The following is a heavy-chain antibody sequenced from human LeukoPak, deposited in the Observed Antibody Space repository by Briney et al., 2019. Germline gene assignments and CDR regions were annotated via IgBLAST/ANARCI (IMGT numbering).Heavy chain of an antibody. CDR2: IYHSGTT. D-gene: IGHD3-3*01. Sequence: PSETLSLTCAVSGNFISNGYYGGWIRQPPGQGLEWIGSIYHSGTTFSNPSLKSRLSISVDTSNNHFSLTLRSVTAEDTAVYYCARQGGGFWSGSYPFDYWGQGTLVAVSS. CDR1: GNFISNGYY. CDR3: ARQGGGFWSGSYPFDY. V-gene: IGHV4-38-2*01. J-gene: IGHJ4*02.